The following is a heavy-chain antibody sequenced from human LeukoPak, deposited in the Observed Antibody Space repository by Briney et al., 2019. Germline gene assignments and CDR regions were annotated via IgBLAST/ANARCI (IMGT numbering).Heavy chain of an antibody. CDR3: ARHRAAAGTPYYFDY. CDR2: IHYSGNT. D-gene: IGHD6-13*01. J-gene: IGHJ4*02. CDR1: GGSISGYY. Sequence: PSETLSLTCTVSGGSISGYYWSWIRQPPGKGLEWIGYIHYSGNTNYNPSLKSRVTISVDSSKNQFSLKLNSVIAADTAVYYCARHRAAAGTPYYFDYWGQGTLVTVSS. V-gene: IGHV4-59*01.